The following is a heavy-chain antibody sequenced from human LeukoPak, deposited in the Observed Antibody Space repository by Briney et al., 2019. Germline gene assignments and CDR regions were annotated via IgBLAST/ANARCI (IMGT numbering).Heavy chain of an antibody. D-gene: IGHD1-7*01. CDR2: ISGTSSTI. CDR3: ARDSRVTGTTP. V-gene: IGHV3-21*01. J-gene: IGHJ5*02. Sequence: PGGSLRLSCAASGFTFSSYRMPWVRQAPGKGLEWVSSISGTSSTIYYADSVKGRFTISRDNAENSLYLHMNNLRAEDTAVYYCARDSRVTGTTPWGQGTLVTVSS. CDR1: GFTFSSYR.